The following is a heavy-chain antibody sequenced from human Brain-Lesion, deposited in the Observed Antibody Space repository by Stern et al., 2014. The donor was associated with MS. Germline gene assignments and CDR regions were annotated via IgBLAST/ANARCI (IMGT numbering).Heavy chain of an antibody. Sequence: VHLAESGPGLVKPSETLYLTCTVAGGSVSSTSYAWAWIRQPPGKGLEWIGTIYYSGNTYYSPSLKSRLTISLDTPKNQFSPLLRSVTAADTAVYYCAGEEDIRYCSGGSCTGNWFDPWGQGTLVTVSS. CDR3: AGEEDIRYCSGGSCTGNWFDP. CDR2: IYYSGNT. J-gene: IGHJ5*02. V-gene: IGHV4-39*01. D-gene: IGHD2-15*01. CDR1: GGSVSSTSYA.